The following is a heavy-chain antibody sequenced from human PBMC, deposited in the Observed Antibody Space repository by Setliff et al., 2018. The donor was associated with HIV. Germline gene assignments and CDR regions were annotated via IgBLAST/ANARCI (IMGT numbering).Heavy chain of an antibody. CDR3: ARHNVITYGGLLFDYYYYGLDV. V-gene: IGHV4-59*11. J-gene: IGHJ6*02. CDR2: IDYTGSA. CDR1: GGSINDQY. D-gene: IGHD3-16*01. Sequence: SETLSLTCTVPGGSINDQYFSWIRQPPGKGLEWIGSIDYTGSAKHNPSLNSRGTILLDTSKNELSLKLTSVTAADTAVYYCARHNVITYGGLLFDYYYYGLDVWGHGTTVTVSS.